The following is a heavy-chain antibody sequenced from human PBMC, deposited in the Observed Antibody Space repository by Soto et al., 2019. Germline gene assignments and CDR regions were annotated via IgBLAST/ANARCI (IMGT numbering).Heavy chain of an antibody. CDR1: GFTLSSYS. J-gene: IGHJ4*02. CDR2: IGTSSTTI. D-gene: IGHD1-20*01. CDR3: GRDHNWYFED. V-gene: IGHV3-48*02. Sequence: PVGSLRLSCAASGFTLSSYSMNWVRRAPGKGLEWLSYIGTSSTTINYADSVKGRFTISRDNAKNSLYLQMNSLRDEDTAVYYCGRDHNWYFEDWGQGALVTV.